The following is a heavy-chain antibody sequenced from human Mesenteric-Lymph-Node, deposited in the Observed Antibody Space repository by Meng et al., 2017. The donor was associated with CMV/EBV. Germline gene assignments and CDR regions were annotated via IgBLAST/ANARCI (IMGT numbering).Heavy chain of an antibody. V-gene: IGHV3-21*04. J-gene: IGHJ4*02. D-gene: IGHD6-6*01. CDR1: GFTFSTYS. CDR3: ARDRHISTSSRFDY. Sequence: GESLKISCAASGFTFSTYSMKWVRQAPGKGLEWVSSISTSSRYIHYADSVKGRFTISRDNAGNSLYLQMNSLRAEDTAVYYCARDRHISTSSRFDYWGQGALVTVSS. CDR2: ISTSSRYI.